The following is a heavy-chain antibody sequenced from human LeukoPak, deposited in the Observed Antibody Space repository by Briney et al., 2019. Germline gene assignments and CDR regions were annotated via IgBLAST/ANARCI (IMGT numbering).Heavy chain of an antibody. V-gene: IGHV1-2*02. CDR1: GGTFSSYT. D-gene: IGHD3-10*01. J-gene: IGHJ4*02. Sequence: ASVKVSCKASGGTFSSYTISWVRQAPGQGLEWVGLVNPNNGDTKYAQKFQGRVTMTRDTSVSTACMELSRLRSDDTAVYYCARDSRVTNGDYWGQGTLVTVSS. CDR2: VNPNNGDT. CDR3: ARDSRVTNGDY.